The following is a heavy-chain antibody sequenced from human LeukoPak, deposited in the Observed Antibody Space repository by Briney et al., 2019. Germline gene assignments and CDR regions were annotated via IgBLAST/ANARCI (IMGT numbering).Heavy chain of an antibody. CDR3: AKDTKWELNAYYIDY. Sequence: GGSLRLSCAASGFTVSSNYMSWVRQAPGKGLEWVSVIYSGGSTYYADSVKGRFTISRDKSKNTLSLQVNNLRVDDTAVYYCAKDTKWELNAYYIDYWGQGTLVTVSS. V-gene: IGHV3-53*05. CDR2: IYSGGST. CDR1: GFTVSSNY. D-gene: IGHD1-26*01. J-gene: IGHJ4*02.